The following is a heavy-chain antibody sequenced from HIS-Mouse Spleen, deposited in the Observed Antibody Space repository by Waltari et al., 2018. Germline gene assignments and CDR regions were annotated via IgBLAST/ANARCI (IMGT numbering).Heavy chain of an antibody. D-gene: IGHD5-18*01. J-gene: IGHJ5*02. Sequence: QVQLVQSGAEVKKPGASVKVSCKASGYTFTSYDINWVRQAPGQGLEWMGWGNPNSGNTGYAQKFQGRVTMTRNTSISTAYMELSSLRSEDTAVYYCARIGSHRRGYSYGYWFDPWGQGTLVTVSS. CDR1: GYTFTSYD. CDR2: GNPNSGNT. V-gene: IGHV1-8*01. CDR3: ARIGSHRRGYSYGYWFDP.